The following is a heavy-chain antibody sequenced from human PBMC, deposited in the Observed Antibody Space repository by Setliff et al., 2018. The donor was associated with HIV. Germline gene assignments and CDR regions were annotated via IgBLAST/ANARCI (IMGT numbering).Heavy chain of an antibody. CDR1: GFTFSSYS. Sequence: GGSLRLSCAASGFTFSSYSMNWVRQAPGKGLEWVSAISGGGGSTYYADSVKGRFTISRGNSKNTLYLQMNSLRVEDTAVYFCARGFRSSITIIRDDAFVMWGQGTMVTVSS. CDR2: ISGGGGST. J-gene: IGHJ3*02. V-gene: IGHV3-23*01. D-gene: IGHD3-10*01. CDR3: ARGFRSSITIIRDDAFVM.